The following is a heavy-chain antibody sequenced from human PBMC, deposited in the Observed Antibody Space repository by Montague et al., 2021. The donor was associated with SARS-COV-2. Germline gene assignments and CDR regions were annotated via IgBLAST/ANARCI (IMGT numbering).Heavy chain of an antibody. CDR3: ARIPVGSKYYFDF. CDR2: TYYRSKWYN. V-gene: IGHV6-1*01. Sequence: CAISGDSVSSNIATWNWLRQSPSRGLEWLGRTYYRSKWYNDYAESVKSRITIDPDTSKHQFSLHLNSVTPEDTAVYYCARIPVGSKYYFDFWGPGTLVTASS. D-gene: IGHD2-2*01. J-gene: IGHJ4*02. CDR1: GDSVSSNIAT.